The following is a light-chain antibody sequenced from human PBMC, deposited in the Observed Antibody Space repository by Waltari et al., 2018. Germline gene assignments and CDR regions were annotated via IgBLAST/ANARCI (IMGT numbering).Light chain of an antibody. Sequence: SSELTQDPAVSVALGQTVRITCQGDSLRSYYASWYQQRQGKAPILVIYDKNNRPSGVPDRFSGSSSHNTGSLTITGAQAEDEASYYCHSRDASGVAGSFGGGTKLTVL. V-gene: IGLV3-19*01. CDR2: DKN. J-gene: IGLJ2*01. CDR1: SLRSYY. CDR3: HSRDASGVAGS.